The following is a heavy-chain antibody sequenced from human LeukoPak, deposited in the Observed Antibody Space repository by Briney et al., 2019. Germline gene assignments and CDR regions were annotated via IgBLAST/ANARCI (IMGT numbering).Heavy chain of an antibody. CDR3: ARGTRGLEWLANDAFDI. J-gene: IGHJ3*02. D-gene: IGHD3-3*01. Sequence: SETLSLTCAVSGYSISSGYYWGWIRQPPGKGLEWIGGIYHSGSTYYNPSLKSRVTISVETSKNQFSLKLSSVTAADTAVYYCARGTRGLEWLANDAFDIWGQGTMVTVSS. CDR2: IYHSGST. CDR1: GYSISSGYY. V-gene: IGHV4-38-2*01.